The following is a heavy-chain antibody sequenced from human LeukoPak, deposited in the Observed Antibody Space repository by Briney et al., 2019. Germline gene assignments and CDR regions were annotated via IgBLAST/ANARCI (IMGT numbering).Heavy chain of an antibody. CDR3: ARYEDASSDNALDI. J-gene: IGHJ3*02. CDR1: GYTFTDYY. V-gene: IGHV1-2*02. Sequence: GASVKVSCKASGYTFTDYYMHWVRQAPGQGLEWMGWINLKSGGTNYAQKFQGRVTMTRDTSITTAYMELSGMTSDATAVYYCARYEDASSDNALDIWGQGTMVTVSS. CDR2: INLKSGGT. D-gene: IGHD3-22*01.